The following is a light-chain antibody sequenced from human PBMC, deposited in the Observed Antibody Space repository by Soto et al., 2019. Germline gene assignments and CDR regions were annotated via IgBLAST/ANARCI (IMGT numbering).Light chain of an antibody. J-gene: IGLJ3*02. CDR2: EVT. V-gene: IGLV2-23*02. CDR3: CSRV. Sequence: QSALTQPASVSGSPGQSNTISCTGTSSDVATYNLVSWYQQRPGTAPQLIIYEVTKRPSGVSTRFSGSQSGNTASLTISGLQADDEADYYCCSRVFGGGTQLTVL. CDR1: SSDVATYNL.